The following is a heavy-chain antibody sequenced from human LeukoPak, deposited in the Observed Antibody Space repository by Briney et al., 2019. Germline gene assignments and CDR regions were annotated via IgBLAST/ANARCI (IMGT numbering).Heavy chain of an antibody. CDR1: GFTFSSYW. CDR3: ARDLTNEYSSGWYAYYFDY. Sequence: GGSLRLSYAASGFTFSSYWMSWVRQAPGKGLEWVANIKQDGSEKYYVDSVKGRFTISRDNAKNSLYLQMNSLRAEDTAVYYCARDLTNEYSSGWYAYYFDYWGQGTLVTVSS. J-gene: IGHJ4*02. CDR2: IKQDGSEK. V-gene: IGHV3-7*01. D-gene: IGHD6-19*01.